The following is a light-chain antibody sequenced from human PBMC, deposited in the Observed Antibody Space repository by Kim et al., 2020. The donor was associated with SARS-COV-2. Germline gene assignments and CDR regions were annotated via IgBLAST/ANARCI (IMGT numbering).Light chain of an antibody. CDR1: DIGTKG. CDR3: QVWDTSSDHWV. Sequence: SYELTQPPSVSVAPGKTANITCGGNDIGTKGVHWYQQKPGQAPVLVIYYDTDRPSGIPERFSGSNSGNTATLTISRVEAGDEADYYCQVWDTSSDHWVFGGGTQLTVL. J-gene: IGLJ3*02. V-gene: IGLV3-21*04. CDR2: YDT.